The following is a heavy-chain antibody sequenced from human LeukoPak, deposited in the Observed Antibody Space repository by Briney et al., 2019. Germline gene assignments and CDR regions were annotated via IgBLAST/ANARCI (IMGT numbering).Heavy chain of an antibody. V-gene: IGHV4-34*01. J-gene: IGHJ4*02. Sequence: PSETLSLTCAVYGGSFSGYYWSWIRQPPGKGLEWIGEINHSGSTNYNPSLKSRVTISVDTSKNQFSLKLSSVTAADMAVYYCARTAEITMTYYFDYWGQGTLVTVSS. CDR3: ARTAEITMTYYFDY. CDR2: INHSGST. D-gene: IGHD3-22*01. CDR1: GGSFSGYY.